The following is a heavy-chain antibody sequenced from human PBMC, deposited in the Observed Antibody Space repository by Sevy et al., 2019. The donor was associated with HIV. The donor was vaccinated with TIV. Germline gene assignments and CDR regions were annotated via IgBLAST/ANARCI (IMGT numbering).Heavy chain of an antibody. V-gene: IGHV4-34*01. Sequence: SETLSLTCAVYGGSFSGYYWSWIRQPPGKGLEWIGEINHSGSTNYNPSLKSRVTISVDTSKNQFYLRLSSVTAADTAVYYCARVRMVRGVHYYYYGMDVWGQGTTVTVSS. J-gene: IGHJ6*02. D-gene: IGHD3-10*01. CDR3: ARVRMVRGVHYYYYGMDV. CDR2: INHSGST. CDR1: GGSFSGYY.